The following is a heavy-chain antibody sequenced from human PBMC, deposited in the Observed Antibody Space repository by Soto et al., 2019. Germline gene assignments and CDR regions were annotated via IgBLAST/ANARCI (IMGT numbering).Heavy chain of an antibody. CDR1: GGSISSGGYY. J-gene: IGHJ6*02. V-gene: IGHV4-31*03. CDR3: ARVAVAGPGSYSYGMDV. D-gene: IGHD6-19*01. Sequence: SLTCTVSGGSISSGGYYWSWIRQHPGKGLEWIGYIYYSGSTYYNPSLKSRVTISVDTSKNQFSLKLSSVTAADTAVYYCARVAVAGPGSYSYGMDVWGQGTTVTVSS. CDR2: IYYSGST.